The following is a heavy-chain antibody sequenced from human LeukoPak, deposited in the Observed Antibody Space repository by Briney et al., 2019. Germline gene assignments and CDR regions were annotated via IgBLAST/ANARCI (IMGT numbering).Heavy chain of an antibody. J-gene: IGHJ5*02. CDR2: IYYSGST. CDR1: GGSISRSSYY. V-gene: IGHV4-39*01. D-gene: IGHD3-10*01. Sequence: SETLSLTCTVSGGSISRSSYYWGWIRQPPGKGLEWIGSIYYSGSTYYNPSLKSRVTISVDTSKNQFSLKLSSVTAADTAVYYCARHRTHYYGSGSYGYNWFDPWGQGTLVTVSS. CDR3: ARHRTHYYGSGSYGYNWFDP.